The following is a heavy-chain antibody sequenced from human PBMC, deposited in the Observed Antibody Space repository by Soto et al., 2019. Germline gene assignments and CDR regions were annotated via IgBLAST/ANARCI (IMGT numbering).Heavy chain of an antibody. CDR2: ISGSDGKT. Sequence: DVRLAESGGGLVQPGGSLRLSCTTSGFSFASFAMTWVRQAPGKGLEWVATISGSDGKTYYADSVKGRFSISRDTSRNTLYLQMNSPRADDTAIYYCAKWSYLDYWGQGTRVTVSS. CDR3: AKWSYLDY. CDR1: GFSFASFA. V-gene: IGHV3-23*04. J-gene: IGHJ4*02. D-gene: IGHD3-3*01.